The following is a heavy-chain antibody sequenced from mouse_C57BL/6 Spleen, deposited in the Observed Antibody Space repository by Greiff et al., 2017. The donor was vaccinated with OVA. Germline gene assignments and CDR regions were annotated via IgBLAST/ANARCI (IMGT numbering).Heavy chain of an antibody. Sequence: EVHLVESGGGLVKPGGSLKLSCAASGFTFSSYTMSWVRQTPEKRLEWVATISGGGGNTYYPDSVKGRFTISRDNAKNTLYLQMSSLRSEDTALYYCARITTVVFDYWGQGTTLTVSS. CDR3: ARITTVVFDY. CDR2: ISGGGGNT. CDR1: GFTFSSYT. D-gene: IGHD1-1*01. V-gene: IGHV5-9*01. J-gene: IGHJ2*01.